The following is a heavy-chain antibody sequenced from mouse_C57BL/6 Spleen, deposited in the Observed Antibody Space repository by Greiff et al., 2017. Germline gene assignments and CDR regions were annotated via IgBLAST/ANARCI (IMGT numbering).Heavy chain of an antibody. Sequence: QVQLQQSGAELVRPGTSVKVSCKASGYAFTNYLIEWVKQRPGQGLEWIGVINPGSGGTNYNEKFKGKATLTADKSSSTAYMQLSSLTSEDSAVYFCARSLYFEDYFDYWGQGTTLTVSS. D-gene: IGHD2-4*01. CDR3: ARSLYFEDYFDY. J-gene: IGHJ2*01. CDR1: GYAFTNYL. V-gene: IGHV1-54*01. CDR2: INPGSGGT.